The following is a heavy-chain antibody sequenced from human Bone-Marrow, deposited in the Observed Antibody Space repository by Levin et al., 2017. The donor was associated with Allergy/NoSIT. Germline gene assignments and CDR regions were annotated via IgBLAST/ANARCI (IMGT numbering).Heavy chain of an antibody. D-gene: IGHD3-10*01. V-gene: IGHV3-74*01. J-gene: IGHJ6*03. CDR1: GFTFSSYW. Sequence: GGSLRLSCAASGFTFSSYWLHWVRQAPGKGLVWVSRIDEDASITNYADSVKGRFTISRDNAKNTLYLQMNSLRAEDTAVYFCARESGSGSYYYYYMDVWGKGTTVTVSS. CDR2: IDEDASIT. CDR3: ARESGSGSYYYYYMDV.